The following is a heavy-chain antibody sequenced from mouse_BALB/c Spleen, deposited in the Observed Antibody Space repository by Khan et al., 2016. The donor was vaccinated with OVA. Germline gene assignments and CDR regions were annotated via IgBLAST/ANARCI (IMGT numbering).Heavy chain of an antibody. J-gene: IGHJ3*01. CDR2: IDPPNDDS. CDR3: ATVYGNPFAY. CDR1: GFNIKDTY. D-gene: IGHD2-1*01. V-gene: IGHV14-3*02. Sequence: EVQLQQSGAELVKPGASVKLSCSASGFNIKDTYIHWMKQRPEQGLEWIGRIDPPNDDSKYGPKFQAKSTLTADTSSNPAYLQLSSLTSEDTAVYYCATVYGNPFAYWGQGTMVSVSA.